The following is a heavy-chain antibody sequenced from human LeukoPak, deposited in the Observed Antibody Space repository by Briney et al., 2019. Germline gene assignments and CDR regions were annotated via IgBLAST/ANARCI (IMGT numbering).Heavy chain of an antibody. V-gene: IGHV4-31*03. CDR1: GGSISSGGYY. CDR2: IYYSGST. J-gene: IGHJ4*02. D-gene: IGHD5-24*01. CDR3: ASAIYNPSDVDY. Sequence: PSQTLSLTYTVSGGSISSGGYYWSWIRQHPGKGLEWIGYIYYSGSTYYNPSLKSRVTISVDTSKNQFSLKLSSVTAADTAVYYCASAIYNPSDVDYWGQGTLVTVSS.